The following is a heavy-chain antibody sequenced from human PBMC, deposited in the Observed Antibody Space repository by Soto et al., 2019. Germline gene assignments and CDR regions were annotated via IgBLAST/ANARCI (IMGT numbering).Heavy chain of an antibody. CDR2: ISYDGSNK. CDR1: GFTFSSYA. CDR3: ARSHQYDFWSGYHA. Sequence: GGSLRLSCAASGFTFSSYAMHWVRQAPGKGLEWVAVISYDGSNKYYADSVKGRFTISRDNSKNTLYLQMNSLRAEDTAVYYCARSHQYDFWSGYHAWGQGTLVTVSS. V-gene: IGHV3-30-3*01. J-gene: IGHJ5*02. D-gene: IGHD3-3*01.